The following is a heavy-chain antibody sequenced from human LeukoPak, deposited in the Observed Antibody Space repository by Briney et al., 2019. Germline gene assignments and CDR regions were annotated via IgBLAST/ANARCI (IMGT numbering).Heavy chain of an antibody. CDR3: ARVNSGHSSFEY. CDR2: ISYSGSP. V-gene: IGHV4-31*03. J-gene: IGHJ4*02. Sequence: SQTLSLTCTVSGGSISSGGYYWSWIRQHPGKGLEWIAYISYSGSPYYNPSLKSRVSISIDTSKNQFSLKLSSVNAADTAVHYCARVNSGHSSFEYWGQGTLVTVSS. CDR1: GGSISSGGYY. D-gene: IGHD4-23*01.